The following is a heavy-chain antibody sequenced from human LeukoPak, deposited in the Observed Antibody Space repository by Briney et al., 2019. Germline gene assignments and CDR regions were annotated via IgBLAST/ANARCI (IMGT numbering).Heavy chain of an antibody. CDR2: ISSSSSYI. CDR1: GFTFSSYS. J-gene: IGHJ4*02. CDR3: ASGYPGQAYNWNDPNFDY. V-gene: IGHV3-21*01. D-gene: IGHD1-1*01. Sequence: AGGSLRLSCAASGFTFSSYSMNWVRQAPGKGLEWVSSISSSSSYIYYADSVKGRFTISRDNAKNSLYLQMNSLRAEDTAVYYCASGYPGQAYNWNDPNFDYWGQGTLVTVSS.